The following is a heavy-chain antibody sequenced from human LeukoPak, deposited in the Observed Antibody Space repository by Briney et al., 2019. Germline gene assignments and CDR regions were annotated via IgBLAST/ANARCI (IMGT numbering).Heavy chain of an antibody. V-gene: IGHV3-11*04. CDR1: GFTFSDYY. J-gene: IGHJ3*02. CDR3: ARDRWDIVVVVAARGADAFDI. CDR2: ISSSGITI. Sequence: GGSLRLSCAASGFTFSDYYMSWIRQAPGKGLEWVSYISSSGITIYYADSVKGRFTISRDNAKNSLYLQMNSLRAEDTAVYYCARDRWDIVVVVAARGADAFDIWGQGTMVTVSS. D-gene: IGHD2-15*01.